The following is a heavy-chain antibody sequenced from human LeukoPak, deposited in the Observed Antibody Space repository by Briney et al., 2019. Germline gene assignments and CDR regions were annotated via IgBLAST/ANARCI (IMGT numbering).Heavy chain of an antibody. D-gene: IGHD6-25*01. CDR3: AREPAAAGKNWFDP. CDR1: GFTFSSYA. V-gene: IGHV3-48*04. CDR2: ISGSSATI. Sequence: GGSLRLSCAASGFTFSSYAMSWVRQAPGKGLEWVSYISGSSATIYYVDSVKGRFTISRDNAKNSLYLQMNSLRVEDTAVYYCAREPAAAGKNWFDPWGQGTLVTVSS. J-gene: IGHJ5*02.